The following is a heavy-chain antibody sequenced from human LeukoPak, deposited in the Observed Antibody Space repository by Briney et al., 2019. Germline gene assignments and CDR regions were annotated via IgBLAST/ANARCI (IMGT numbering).Heavy chain of an antibody. V-gene: IGHV3-48*01. CDR2: ISPSSSTI. D-gene: IGHD2-2*01. J-gene: IGHJ4*02. CDR1: GFTFSNKS. CDR3: ASSSSLGK. Sequence: GGSLRLSCAASGFTFSNKSMNWVRQAPGKGLEWVSYISPSSSTIYYADSVKGRFTISRDNAKNSLSLQMNSLRAEDTAMYYCASSSSLGKWGQGTLVTVSS.